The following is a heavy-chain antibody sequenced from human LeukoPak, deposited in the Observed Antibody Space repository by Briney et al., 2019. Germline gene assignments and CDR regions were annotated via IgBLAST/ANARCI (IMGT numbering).Heavy chain of an antibody. D-gene: IGHD2-2*01. J-gene: IGHJ5*02. CDR2: TYYRSTWYN. Sequence: SQTLSLTCAISGDSVSSNSVTWNWIRQSPSRGLEWLGRTYYRSTWYNDYAVSVRGRITVNPDTSKNQFSLHLNSVTPEDTAVYYCARGLTQYDCFDPWGQGILVTVSS. CDR1: GDSVSSNSVT. CDR3: ARGLTQYDCFDP. V-gene: IGHV6-1*01.